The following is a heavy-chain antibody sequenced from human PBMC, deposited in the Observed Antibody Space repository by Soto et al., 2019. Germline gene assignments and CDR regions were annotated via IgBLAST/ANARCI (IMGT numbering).Heavy chain of an antibody. D-gene: IGHD6-13*01. J-gene: IGHJ6*02. CDR2: ISWNSGVTT. CDR1: AFGLYYYS. Sequence: SCAASAFGLYYYSIHCVPQAPGKGLEWVSGISWNSGVTTNYADSVKGRFTISRDNAKNSLYLQMNSPRAEDTAVYYCARRGSGYSSSWYGLSGDYYYGMDVWGQGTTVTVSS. V-gene: IGHV3-9*01. CDR3: ARRGSGYSSSWYGLSGDYYYGMDV.